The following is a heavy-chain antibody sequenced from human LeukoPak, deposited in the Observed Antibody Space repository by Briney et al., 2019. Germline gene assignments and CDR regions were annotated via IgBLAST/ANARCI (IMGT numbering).Heavy chain of an antibody. Sequence: SVKVSCKASGGTFSSYAISWVRQAPGQGLEWMGRIIPILGIANYAQKFQGRVTTTADKSTSTAYMELSSLRSEDTAVYYCARVDTAMSYYYYGMDVWGQGTTVTVSS. D-gene: IGHD5-18*01. V-gene: IGHV1-69*04. CDR2: IIPILGIA. J-gene: IGHJ6*02. CDR3: ARVDTAMSYYYYGMDV. CDR1: GGTFSSYA.